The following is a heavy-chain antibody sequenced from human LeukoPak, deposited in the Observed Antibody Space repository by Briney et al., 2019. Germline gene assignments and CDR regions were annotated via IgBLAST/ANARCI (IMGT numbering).Heavy chain of an antibody. Sequence: GGSLRLSCAASGFTFSDYCMSWIRQAPGKGLEWVSYISSSGSTIYYADSVKGRFTISRDNAKNSLYLQMNSLRAEDTAVYYCASLGPRGRDTAMVTGGGFYYYYYMDVWGKGTTVTVSS. CDR2: ISSSGSTI. CDR1: GFTFSDYC. D-gene: IGHD5-18*01. CDR3: ASLGPRGRDTAMVTGGGFYYYYYMDV. V-gene: IGHV3-11*01. J-gene: IGHJ6*03.